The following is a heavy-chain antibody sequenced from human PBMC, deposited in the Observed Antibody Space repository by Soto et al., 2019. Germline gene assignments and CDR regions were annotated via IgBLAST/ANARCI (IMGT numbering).Heavy chain of an antibody. CDR1: GYTFTSYG. J-gene: IGHJ6*02. D-gene: IGHD6-13*01. Sequence: QVQLVQPGAEVKKPGASVKVSCKASGYTFTSYGISWVRQAPGQGLEWMGWISAYNGNTNYAQKLQGRVTMTTDTSTSTAYMELRSLRSDDTAVYYCASHSSSWLYYYYYGMDVWGQGTTVTVSS. CDR3: ASHSSSWLYYYYYGMDV. CDR2: ISAYNGNT. V-gene: IGHV1-18*04.